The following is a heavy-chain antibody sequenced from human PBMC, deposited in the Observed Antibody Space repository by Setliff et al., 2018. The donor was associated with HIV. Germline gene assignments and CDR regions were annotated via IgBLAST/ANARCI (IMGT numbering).Heavy chain of an antibody. V-gene: IGHV4-59*12. CDR3: ARESLNLGELSSNPDASDI. J-gene: IGHJ3*02. CDR2: VHYSGAT. CDR1: PGSITVYY. Sequence: SETLSLTCNVSPGSITVYYWAWIRQPPGKGLEWIGSVHYSGATNPNPSLRSRLTMLIDTSKNHLSLKLRSVTAADTAVYYCARESLNLGELSSNPDASDIWGQGTMVTVSS. D-gene: IGHD3-16*02.